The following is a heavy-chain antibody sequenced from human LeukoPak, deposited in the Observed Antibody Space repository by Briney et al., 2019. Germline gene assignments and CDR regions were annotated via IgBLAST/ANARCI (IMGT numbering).Heavy chain of an antibody. V-gene: IGHV4-59*01. D-gene: IGHD4-23*01. J-gene: IGHJ6*02. CDR3: ARVNYYYYGMDV. CDR1: GGSISSYY. CDR2: IYYSGST. Sequence: SETLFLTCTVSGGSISSYYWSWIRQPPGKGLEWIGYIYYSGSTNYNPSLKSRVTISVDTSKNQFSLKLSSVTAADTAVYYCARVNYYYYGMDVWGQGTTVTVSS.